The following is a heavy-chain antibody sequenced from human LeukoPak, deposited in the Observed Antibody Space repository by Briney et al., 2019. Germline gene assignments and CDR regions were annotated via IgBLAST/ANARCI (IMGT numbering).Heavy chain of an antibody. CDR1: GDSISGYY. D-gene: IGHD3-22*01. V-gene: IGHV4-59*01. CDR3: AKAPDYYDSTGYYYGAFDI. CDR2: VYYSGSI. Sequence: SETLSLTCTVSGDSISGYYWSWIRQPPGKGLEWIGYVYYSGSINYNPSLKSRVAISVDTSKNQFSLKLTSVTAADTAVYYCAKAPDYYDSTGYYYGAFDIWGQGTMVTVSS. J-gene: IGHJ3*02.